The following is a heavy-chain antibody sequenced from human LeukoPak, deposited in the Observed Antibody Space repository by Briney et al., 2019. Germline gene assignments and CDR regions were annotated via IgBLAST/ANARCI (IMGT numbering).Heavy chain of an antibody. Sequence: GGSLRLSCAASGLTLSNYWMHWVCQVPGKGLVWVSRINSDGSSTTYADSVKGRFTISRDNAQNTMYLQMNSLRAEDTAVYYCICSNPTSDYWGQGTLVTVSS. D-gene: IGHD3-10*02. CDR1: GLTLSNYW. J-gene: IGHJ4*02. CDR3: ICSNPTSDY. V-gene: IGHV3-74*01. CDR2: INSDGSST.